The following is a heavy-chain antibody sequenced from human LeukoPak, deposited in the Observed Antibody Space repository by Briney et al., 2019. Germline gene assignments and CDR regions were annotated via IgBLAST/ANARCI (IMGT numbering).Heavy chain of an antibody. CDR3: AKDRWAPMVRGGYFDY. Sequence: GGSLRLSCAASGITFSSDAMSWVRQAPGKGLEWVSAINGGSTHYAGSVKGRFTISRDNSKNTLFLQMNSLRAEDTAVYYCAKDRWAPMVRGGYFDYWGQGTLVTVSS. D-gene: IGHD3-10*01. CDR1: GITFSSDA. J-gene: IGHJ4*02. CDR2: INGGST. V-gene: IGHV3-23*01.